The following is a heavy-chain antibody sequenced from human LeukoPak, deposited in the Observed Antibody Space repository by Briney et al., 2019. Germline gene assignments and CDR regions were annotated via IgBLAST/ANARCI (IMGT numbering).Heavy chain of an antibody. D-gene: IGHD4/OR15-4a*01. Sequence: VGDLRFSCVASGFTFIDFDMNLLRHSPAKSLQSISSIATSWSNTFYADSVVGRCTSSRHNAKNSIYLQLSSLRAEDSAVYSCARAGNYGARYLDHWGQGALVLVSS. CDR2: IATSWSNT. CDR1: GFTFIDFD. V-gene: IGHV3-21*01. CDR3: ARAGNYGARYLDH. J-gene: IGHJ1*01.